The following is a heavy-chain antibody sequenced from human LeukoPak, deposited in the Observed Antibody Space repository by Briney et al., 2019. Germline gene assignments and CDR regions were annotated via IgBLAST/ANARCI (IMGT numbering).Heavy chain of an antibody. V-gene: IGHV3-64D*06. J-gene: IGHJ4*02. D-gene: IGHD6-19*01. CDR3: VKDTVAGTPTYYFDS. CDR1: GFTFSGYP. CDR2: ISSNGGST. Sequence: PGGSLRLSCAASGFTFSGYPMHWVRQAPGKGLEYVSAISSNGGSTYYADSVKGRFTISRDNSKNTLYLQMGSLRAEDTAVYYCVKDTVAGTPTYYFDSWGQGTLVTVSS.